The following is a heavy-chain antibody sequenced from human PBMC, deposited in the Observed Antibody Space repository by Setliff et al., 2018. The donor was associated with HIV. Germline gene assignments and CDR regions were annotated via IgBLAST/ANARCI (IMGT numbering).Heavy chain of an antibody. CDR2: ISSNGGST. Sequence: GGSLRLSCAASGFTFTTDAMHWVRQAPGKGLEYVSAISSNGGSTYYADSVKGRFTISRDNVKNSLYLQMNSLRAEDTAVYYCARGEPTILVVPAAFFDYWGQGTLVTVSS. V-gene: IGHV3-64*04. CDR1: GFTFTTDA. CDR3: ARGEPTILVVPAAFFDY. D-gene: IGHD2-2*01. J-gene: IGHJ4*02.